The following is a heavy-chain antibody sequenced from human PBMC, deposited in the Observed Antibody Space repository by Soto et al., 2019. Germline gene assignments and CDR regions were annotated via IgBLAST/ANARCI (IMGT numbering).Heavy chain of an antibody. CDR2: IYTSGST. CDR1: GCSISSYY. V-gene: IGHV4-4*07. Sequence: XETLSLTCTVSGCSISSYYWSWIRQPAGKGLEWIGRIYTSGSTNYNPSLKSRVTMSVDTSKNQFSLKLSSVTAADTAVYYCARSTTRPRSNIVVVVAATGDFDIWGQGTMVTVS. J-gene: IGHJ3*02. D-gene: IGHD2-15*01. CDR3: ARSTTRPRSNIVVVVAATGDFDI.